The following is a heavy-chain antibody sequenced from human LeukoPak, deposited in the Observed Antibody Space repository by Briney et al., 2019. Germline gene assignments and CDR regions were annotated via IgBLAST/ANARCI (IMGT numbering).Heavy chain of an antibody. CDR2: ISSSSSTI. CDR1: GFTFSSYS. D-gene: IGHD4-17*01. J-gene: IGHJ4*02. V-gene: IGHV3-48*04. Sequence: GGSLRLSCAASGFTFSSYSMNWVRQAPGKGLEWVSYISSSSSTIYYADSVKGRFTISRDNAKNSLYLQMSSLRAEDTAVYYCARESGLDDYGDYVNFDYWGQGTLVTVSS. CDR3: ARESGLDDYGDYVNFDY.